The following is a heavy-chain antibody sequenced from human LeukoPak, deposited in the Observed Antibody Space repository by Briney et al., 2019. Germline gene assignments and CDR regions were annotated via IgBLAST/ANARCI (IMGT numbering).Heavy chain of an antibody. CDR1: GGTFSSYA. CDR2: IIPIFGIA. V-gene: IGHV1-69*10. CDR3: ARSAYCGGDCYDHFDY. Sequence: GASAKVSCKASGGTFSSYAISWVRQAPGQGLEWMGRIIPIFGIANYAQKFQGRVTITADKSTSTAYMELSSLRSEDTAVYYCARSAYCGGDCYDHFDYWGQGTLVTVSS. D-gene: IGHD2-21*02. J-gene: IGHJ4*02.